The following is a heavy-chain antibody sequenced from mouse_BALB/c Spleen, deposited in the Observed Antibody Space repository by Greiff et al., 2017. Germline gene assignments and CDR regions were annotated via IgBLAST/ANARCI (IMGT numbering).Heavy chain of an antibody. CDR1: GFSLTSYG. J-gene: IGHJ4*01. V-gene: IGHV2-4-1*01. D-gene: IGHD3-1*01. Sequence: VKVVESGPGLVQPSQSLSITCTVSGFSLTSYGVHWVRQSPGKGLEWLGVIWSGGSTDYNAAFISRLSISKDNSKSQVFFKMNSLQADDTAIYYCARTARATYAMDYWGQGTSVTVSS. CDR2: IWSGGST. CDR3: ARTARATYAMDY.